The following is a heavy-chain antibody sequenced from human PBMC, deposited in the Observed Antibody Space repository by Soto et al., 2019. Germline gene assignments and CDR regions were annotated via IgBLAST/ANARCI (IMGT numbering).Heavy chain of an antibody. D-gene: IGHD2-2*03. CDR1: GDSISRSSYN. V-gene: IGHV4-39*01. J-gene: IGHJ4*02. CDR3: ASGYGPDEFDH. CDR2: ITNNGGT. Sequence: SETLSLTCSVSGDSISRSSYNWGWIRQSPGEGLEWIASITNNGGTQYNPSLKSRVTIFVDTSKNEFSLKVTSVTAADTGVYFWASGYGPDEFDHWGQGTLVTVSS.